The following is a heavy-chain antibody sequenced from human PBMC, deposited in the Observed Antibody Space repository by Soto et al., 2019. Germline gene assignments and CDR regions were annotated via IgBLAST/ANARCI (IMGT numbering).Heavy chain of an antibody. Sequence: ASVKVSCKASGYIFTSYYMHWVRQAPGQGLGWMGIIIPGGGSTSYAQKFQGRVTMTRDTSTSTVYMELSSLRSEDTAVYYCARLQGGYYDSSGYRLGAFDIWGQGTMVTVSS. J-gene: IGHJ3*02. CDR1: GYIFTSYY. CDR2: IIPGGGST. V-gene: IGHV1-46*01. CDR3: ARLQGGYYDSSGYRLGAFDI. D-gene: IGHD3-22*01.